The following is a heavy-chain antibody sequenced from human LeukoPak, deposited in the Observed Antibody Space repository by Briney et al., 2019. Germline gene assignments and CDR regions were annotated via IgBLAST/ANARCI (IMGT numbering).Heavy chain of an antibody. Sequence: GGSLRLSCAASGFTVSTYDMHWVRQAPGKGLEWVSAIGKGGDTHYPGSVKGRFTISRENAKNSVYLQMNSLRAEDTAVYYCVRDPSGHGLDVWGQGTTVTVSS. CDR1: GFTVSTYD. D-gene: IGHD3-10*01. CDR3: VRDPSGHGLDV. V-gene: IGHV3-13*01. J-gene: IGHJ6*02. CDR2: IGKGGDT.